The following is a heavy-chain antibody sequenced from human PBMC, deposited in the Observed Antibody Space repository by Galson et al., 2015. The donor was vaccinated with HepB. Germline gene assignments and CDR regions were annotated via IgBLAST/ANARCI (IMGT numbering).Heavy chain of an antibody. V-gene: IGHV3-30*04. Sequence: SLRLSCAASGFTFSDYAIHWVRQAPGKGLEWVAVISYDGSNRYYADSVKGRLTISRENSKNTLFLQMNSLRAEDTAVYYCARGLTGEDAFDIWGQGTMVTVSS. CDR2: ISYDGSNR. J-gene: IGHJ3*02. D-gene: IGHD7-27*01. CDR3: ARGLTGEDAFDI. CDR1: GFTFSDYA.